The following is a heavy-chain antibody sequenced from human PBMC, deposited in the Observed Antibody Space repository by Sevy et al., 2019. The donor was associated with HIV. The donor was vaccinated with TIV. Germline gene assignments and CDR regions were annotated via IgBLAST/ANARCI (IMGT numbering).Heavy chain of an antibody. CDR2: VNHSGRT. CDR1: GGSFSGYY. V-gene: IGHV4-34*01. Sequence: SETLSLTCAVYGGSFSGYYWSWIRQPPGKGLEWIGEVNHSGRTNYNPSLKSRVTISVDTSKNQFSLMLSSVTAADTAVYYCARGTDGSRDFDYWGQGTLVTVSS. CDR3: ARGTDGSRDFDY. J-gene: IGHJ4*02. D-gene: IGHD3-10*01.